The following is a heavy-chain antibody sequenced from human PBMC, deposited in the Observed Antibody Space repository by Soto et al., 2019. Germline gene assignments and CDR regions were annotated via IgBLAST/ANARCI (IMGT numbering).Heavy chain of an antibody. V-gene: IGHV3-74*01. CDR1: GFTFSSCW. D-gene: IGHD6-19*01. CDR3: AREGEYSSGIDY. CDR2: INRDGSST. Sequence: EVQLVESGGGLVQPGGSLRLSCAASGFTFSSCWMHWVRQAPGKGLVWVSRINRDGSSTSYADSVQGRFTISGDSAKSTLYLQMNSLTGGDTAVYYCAREGEYSSGIDYWGQGTLVTVSS. J-gene: IGHJ4*02.